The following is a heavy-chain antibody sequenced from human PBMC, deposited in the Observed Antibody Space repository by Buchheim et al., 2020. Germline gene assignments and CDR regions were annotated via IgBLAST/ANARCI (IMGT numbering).Heavy chain of an antibody. V-gene: IGHV3-15*01. CDR3: TTRSKEQLTFDY. CDR1: GFTFNNAW. CDR2: IKSKTDSGTT. Sequence: EVQLVESGGGLVKPGGSLRLSCAASGFTFNNAWMTWVRQAPGKGLEWVGRIKSKTDSGTTDYAAPVKGRFTISRDDSKNTLYLQMNSLKTEDTAVYYCTTRSKEQLTFDYWGQGTL. D-gene: IGHD6-13*01. J-gene: IGHJ4*02.